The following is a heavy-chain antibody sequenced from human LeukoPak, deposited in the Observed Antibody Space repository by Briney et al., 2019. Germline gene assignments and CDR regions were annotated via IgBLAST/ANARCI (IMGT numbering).Heavy chain of an antibody. Sequence: GASVKVSCKASGYTFTGYYMHWVRQAPGQGLEWMGWINPNSGGTNYAQKCQGRVTMTRDTSISTAYMELSRLRSDDTAVYYCARDQGSSTTGWFDPWGQGTLVTVSS. CDR3: ARDQGSSTTGWFDP. J-gene: IGHJ5*02. CDR1: GYTFTGYY. V-gene: IGHV1-2*02. CDR2: INPNSGGT. D-gene: IGHD6-6*01.